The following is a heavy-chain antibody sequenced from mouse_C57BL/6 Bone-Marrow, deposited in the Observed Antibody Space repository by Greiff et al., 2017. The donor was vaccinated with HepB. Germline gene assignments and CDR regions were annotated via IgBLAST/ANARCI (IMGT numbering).Heavy chain of an antibody. Sequence: QVHVKQSGPELVKPGASVKISCKASGYAFSSSWMNWVKQRPGKGLEWIGRIYPGDGDTNYTGKFKGKATLTADKSSSTAYMQLSSLTSEDSAVYFCARSKFHYYGSSFVRAMDYWGQGTSVTVSS. CDR2: IYPGDGDT. CDR1: GYAFSSSW. D-gene: IGHD1-1*01. CDR3: ARSKFHYYGSSFVRAMDY. V-gene: IGHV1-82*01. J-gene: IGHJ4*01.